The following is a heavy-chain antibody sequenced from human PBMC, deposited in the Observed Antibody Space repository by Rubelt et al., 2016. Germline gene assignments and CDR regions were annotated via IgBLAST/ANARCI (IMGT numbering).Heavy chain of an antibody. Sequence: QLQLQGSGPGLVKPSETLSLTCTVSGGSITDSSYYWGWIRQPPGKGLEWLGTIYYSGSTYYNPSLKRRGRISGGTSRNPVARKLGSGTAADTALYYWARHSRVFSYYYGRDVWGQGTTVTVSS. J-gene: IGHJ6*02. D-gene: IGHD2-8*01. V-gene: IGHV4-39*01. CDR3: ARHSRVFSYYYGRDV. CDR1: GGSITDSSYY. CDR2: IYYSGST.